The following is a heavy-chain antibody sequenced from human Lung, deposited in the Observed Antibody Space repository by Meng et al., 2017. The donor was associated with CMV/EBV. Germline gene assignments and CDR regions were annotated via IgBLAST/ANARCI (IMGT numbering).Heavy chain of an antibody. J-gene: IGHJ4*02. V-gene: IGHV3-33*03. CDR1: GFSFSTYG. D-gene: IGHD2-21*01. CDR3: VKVDCGGECTHFDS. Sequence: GESLKISCTASGFSFSTYGMHWVRQAPGKGLEWVALTWYDGSHKRYADSVKGRFTISRDNSKNTVYLQMNSLRVDDTSVYYCVKVDCGGECTHFDSWGQGXLVTVSS. CDR2: TWYDGSHK.